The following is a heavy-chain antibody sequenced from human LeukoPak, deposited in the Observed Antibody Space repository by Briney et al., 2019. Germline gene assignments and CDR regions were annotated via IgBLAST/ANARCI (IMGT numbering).Heavy chain of an antibody. J-gene: IGHJ4*02. Sequence: GGSLRLSCAASGFTFSNYYMSWVRQAPGKGLEWVSAISGSGGSTYYADSVKGRFTISRDNSKNTLYLQMNSLRAEDTAVYYCAHDSSGYYNFDYWGQGTPVTVSS. V-gene: IGHV3-23*01. CDR3: AHDSSGYYNFDY. CDR2: ISGSGGST. CDR1: GFTFSNYY. D-gene: IGHD3-22*01.